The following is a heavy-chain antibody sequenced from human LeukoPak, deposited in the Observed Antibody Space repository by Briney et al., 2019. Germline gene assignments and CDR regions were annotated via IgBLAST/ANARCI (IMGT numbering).Heavy chain of an antibody. Sequence: ASVKVSCKASGGTFSSYAISWVRQAPGQGLEWMGGIIPIFGTANYAQKFQGRVTITADESTSTAYMELSSLRSEDTAVYYCARVGSLCSSWPLVDYWGQGTLVTVSS. V-gene: IGHV1-69*13. D-gene: IGHD6-13*01. J-gene: IGHJ4*02. CDR2: IIPIFGTA. CDR3: ARVGSLCSSWPLVDY. CDR1: GGTFSSYA.